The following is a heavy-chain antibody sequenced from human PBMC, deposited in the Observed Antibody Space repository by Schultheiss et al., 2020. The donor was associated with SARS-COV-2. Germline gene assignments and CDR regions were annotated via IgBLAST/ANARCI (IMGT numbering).Heavy chain of an antibody. V-gene: IGHV3-74*01. D-gene: IGHD4-17*01. J-gene: IGHJ3*02. CDR2: INSDGSST. CDR1: GFTFGDYA. CDR3: ASTDYGDYIDAFDI. Sequence: GGSLRLSCTASGFTFGDYAMSWFRQAPGKGLVWVSRINSDGSSTSYADSVKGRFTISRDNAKNTLYLQMNSLRAEDTAVYYCASTDYGDYIDAFDIWGQGTMVTVSS.